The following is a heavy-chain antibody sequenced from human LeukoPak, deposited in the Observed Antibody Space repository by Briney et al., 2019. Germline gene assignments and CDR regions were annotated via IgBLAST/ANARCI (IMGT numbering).Heavy chain of an antibody. J-gene: IGHJ4*02. D-gene: IGHD3-10*01. V-gene: IGHV4-61*02. Sequence: SETLSLTCTVSGGSISSGSYYWSWIRQPAGKGLEWIGRISTSGTTNYDPSLKSRVTISVDTSKNHFSLKLSPVTAADTAVYYCAGLYGSGSYYGYWGQGTLVTVSS. CDR3: AGLYGSGSYYGY. CDR1: GGSISSGSYY. CDR2: ISTSGTT.